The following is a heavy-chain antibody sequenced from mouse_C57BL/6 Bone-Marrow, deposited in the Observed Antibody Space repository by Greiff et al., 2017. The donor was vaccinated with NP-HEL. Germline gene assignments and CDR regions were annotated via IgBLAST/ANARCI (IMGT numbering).Heavy chain of an antibody. Sequence: VQLKESGGDLVKPGGSLKLSCAASGFTFSSYGMSWVRQTPDKRLEWVATISSGGSYTYYPDSVKGRFTISRDNAKNTLYLQMSSLKPEDTAMYYCARRELSYAMDYWGQGTSVTVSS. J-gene: IGHJ4*01. CDR1: GFTFSSYG. V-gene: IGHV5-6*01. D-gene: IGHD1-1*02. CDR3: ARRELSYAMDY. CDR2: ISSGGSYT.